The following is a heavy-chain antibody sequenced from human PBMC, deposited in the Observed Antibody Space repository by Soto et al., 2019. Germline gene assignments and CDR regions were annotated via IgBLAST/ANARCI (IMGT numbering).Heavy chain of an antibody. J-gene: IGHJ4*02. D-gene: IGHD5-12*01. CDR3: ARNSYDILFDY. Sequence: PSETLSLTCAVYGGSFSGYYWSWIRQPPGKGLEWIGEINHSGSTNYNPSLKSRVTISVDTSKNQFSLKLSSVTAADTAVYYCARNSYDILFDYWGQGTLVTVSS. CDR1: GGSFSGYY. CDR2: INHSGST. V-gene: IGHV4-34*01.